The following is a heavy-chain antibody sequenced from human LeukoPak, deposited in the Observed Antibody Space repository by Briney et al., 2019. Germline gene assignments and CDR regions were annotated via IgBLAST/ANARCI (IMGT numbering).Heavy chain of an antibody. CDR1: GFTFSSYA. J-gene: IGHJ5*02. D-gene: IGHD3-22*01. Sequence: GGSLRLSCAASGFTFSSYAMHWVRQAPGKGLEWVAVISYDGSNKYYADSVKGRFTISRDNSKNTLYLQMNSLRAEDTAVYYCARDRWLSTEYYYDSSGLTDVLFDPWGQGTLVTVSS. CDR2: ISYDGSNK. V-gene: IGHV3-30-3*01. CDR3: ARDRWLSTEYYYDSSGLTDVLFDP.